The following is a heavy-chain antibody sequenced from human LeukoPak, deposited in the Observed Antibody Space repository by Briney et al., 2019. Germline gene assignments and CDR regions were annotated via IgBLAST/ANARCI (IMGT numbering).Heavy chain of an antibody. CDR2: ISSSSSYI. D-gene: IGHD2-2*01. V-gene: IGHV3-21*01. Sequence: GGSLRLSCAASGFTFSSYSMNWVRQAPGKGLEWVSSISSSSSYIYYADSVKGRFTISRDNAKNSLYLQMNSLRAEDTAVYYCARGLRPSVVVPAAIGYWGQGTLVTVSS. CDR3: ARGLRPSVVVPAAIGY. J-gene: IGHJ4*02. CDR1: GFTFSSYS.